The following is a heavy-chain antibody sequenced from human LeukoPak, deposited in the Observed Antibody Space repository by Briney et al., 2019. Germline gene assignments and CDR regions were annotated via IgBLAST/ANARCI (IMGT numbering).Heavy chain of an antibody. V-gene: IGHV1-69*13. CDR2: IIPIFGTA. Sequence: ASVKVSCKASGGTFSSYAISWVRQAPGQGLEWMGGIIPIFGTANYAQKFQGRVTITADESTSTAYMELSSLRSEDTAMYFCAREAGSLSYDSGGSFLDSWGQGTLVTVSS. CDR1: GGTFSSYA. CDR3: AREAGSLSYDSGGSFLDS. J-gene: IGHJ4*02. D-gene: IGHD3-22*01.